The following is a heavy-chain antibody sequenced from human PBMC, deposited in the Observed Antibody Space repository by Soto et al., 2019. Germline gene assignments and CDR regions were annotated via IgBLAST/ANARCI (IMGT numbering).Heavy chain of an antibody. V-gene: IGHV3-11*05. Sequence: GSLRLSCAASGFTFSDYYMSWIRQAPGKGLEWDSYISSSSSYTNYADSVKGRFTISRDNAKNSLYLQMNNLRAEDTAVYYCARDHHRYSGYDYVDYWSQGTLVTVSS. D-gene: IGHD5-12*01. CDR2: ISSSSSYT. CDR3: ARDHHRYSGYDYVDY. CDR1: GFTFSDYY. J-gene: IGHJ4*02.